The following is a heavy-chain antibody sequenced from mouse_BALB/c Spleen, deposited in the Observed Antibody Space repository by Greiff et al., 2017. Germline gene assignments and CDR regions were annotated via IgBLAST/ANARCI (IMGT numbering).Heavy chain of an antibody. Sequence: VKLQESGTVLARPGASVKMSCKASGYTFTSYWMHWVKQRPGQGLEWIGAIYPGNSDTSYNQKFKGKAKLTAVTSTSTAYMELSSLTNEDSAVYYCTRRGYEDYAMDYWGQGTSVTVSS. CDR1: GYTFTSYW. V-gene: IGHV1-5*01. J-gene: IGHJ4*01. CDR2: IYPGNSDT. CDR3: TRRGYEDYAMDY. D-gene: IGHD2-14*01.